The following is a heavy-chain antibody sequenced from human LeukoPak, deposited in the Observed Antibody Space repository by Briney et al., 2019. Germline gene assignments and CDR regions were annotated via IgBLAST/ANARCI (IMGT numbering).Heavy chain of an antibody. Sequence: SETLSLTCAVYGGSFSGYYWSWIRQPPGKGPEWIGEINHSGSTNYNPSLKSRVTISVDTSKNQFSLKLSSVTAADTAVYYCARVGYDYVWGSYRRPFDYWGQGTLVTVSS. CDR2: INHSGST. D-gene: IGHD3-16*02. V-gene: IGHV4-34*01. CDR3: ARVGYDYVWGSYRRPFDY. CDR1: GGSFSGYY. J-gene: IGHJ4*02.